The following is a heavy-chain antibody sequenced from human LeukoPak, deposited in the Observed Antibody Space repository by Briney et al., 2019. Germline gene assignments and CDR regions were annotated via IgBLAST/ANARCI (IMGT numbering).Heavy chain of an antibody. CDR3: ARHDFGDYYFDF. V-gene: IGHV3-33*05. Sequence: PGGSLRLSCGASGFTFSDYGIQWVRQAPGKGLEWVAVIAYDGNNTYYGDSVRGRFTISRDNSKKMVYLQMNSLRADDTALYYCARHDFGDYYFDFWGQGTLVTVSS. J-gene: IGHJ4*02. CDR2: IAYDGNNT. CDR1: GFTFSDYG. D-gene: IGHD4-17*01.